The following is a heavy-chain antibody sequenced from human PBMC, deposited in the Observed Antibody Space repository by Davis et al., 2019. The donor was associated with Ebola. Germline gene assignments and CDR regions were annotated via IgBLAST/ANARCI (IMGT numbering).Heavy chain of an antibody. V-gene: IGHV1-2*02. Sequence: ASVKVSCKASGYTFTGYYMHWVRQAPGQGLEWMGWINPNSGGTNYAQKFQGRVTMTRNTSISTAYMELSSLRSEDTAVYYCARGRGSGWYLDYFDYWGQGTLVTVSS. D-gene: IGHD6-19*01. CDR2: INPNSGGT. CDR1: GYTFTGYY. CDR3: ARGRGSGWYLDYFDY. J-gene: IGHJ4*02.